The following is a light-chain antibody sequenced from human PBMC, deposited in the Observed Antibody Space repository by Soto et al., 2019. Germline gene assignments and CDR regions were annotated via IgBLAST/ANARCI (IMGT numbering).Light chain of an antibody. CDR3: QQYGSSPLT. V-gene: IGKV3-20*01. CDR2: GAS. CDR1: QSVRSSY. J-gene: IGKJ4*01. Sequence: EIVSTQSPGTLSLSPGERATLSCRASQSVRSSYLAWYQQKPGQGPRLLIYGASSRATGIPDRFSGSGSGTDFTLTISRLEPEDFAVYSCQQYGSSPLTFGGGTKVEIK.